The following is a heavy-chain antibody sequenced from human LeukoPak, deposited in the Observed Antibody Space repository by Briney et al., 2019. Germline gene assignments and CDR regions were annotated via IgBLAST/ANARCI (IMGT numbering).Heavy chain of an antibody. CDR3: ARDSGWFRFEY. Sequence: GRSLRLSCAASGFTFSSYAMHWVRQAPGKGLEWVAVISYDGSNKYYADSVKGRFTISRDNAKNSLYLQMNSLRAEDTALYYCARDSGWFRFEYWGQGTLVT. CDR1: GFTFSSYA. CDR2: ISYDGSNK. D-gene: IGHD6-13*01. J-gene: IGHJ4*02. V-gene: IGHV3-30-3*01.